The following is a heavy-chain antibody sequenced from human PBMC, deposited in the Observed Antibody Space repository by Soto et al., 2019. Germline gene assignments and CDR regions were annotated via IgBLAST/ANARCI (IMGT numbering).Heavy chain of an antibody. Sequence: GGSLRLSCAASGFTFSSYAVSWVRQAPGKGLEWVSAISGSGGSTYYADSVKGRFTISRDNSKNTLYLQMNSLRAEDTAVYYCAKVLDCSGGSCIPPYYYYYMDVWGKGTTVTVSS. V-gene: IGHV3-23*01. CDR3: AKVLDCSGGSCIPPYYYYYMDV. D-gene: IGHD2-15*01. CDR1: GFTFSSYA. CDR2: ISGSGGST. J-gene: IGHJ6*03.